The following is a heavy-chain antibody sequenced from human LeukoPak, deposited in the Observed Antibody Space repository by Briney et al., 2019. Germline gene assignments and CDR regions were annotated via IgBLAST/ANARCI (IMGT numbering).Heavy chain of an antibody. CDR3: ARVLELRRPS. J-gene: IGHJ4*02. CDR1: GFTFSSYS. Sequence: AGGSLSLSCAASGFTFSSYSMNWVRQAPGKGLEWVSYISSSSSTIYYADSVKGRFTISRDNAKNSLYLQMNSLRAEDTAVYYCARVLELRRPSWGQGTLVTVSS. D-gene: IGHD1-7*01. CDR2: ISSSSSTI. V-gene: IGHV3-48*01.